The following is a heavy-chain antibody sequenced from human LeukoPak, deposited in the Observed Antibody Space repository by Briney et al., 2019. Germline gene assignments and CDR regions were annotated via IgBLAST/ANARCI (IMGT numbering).Heavy chain of an antibody. Sequence: ASVKVSCKASGYTFTSYGISCVRQAPGQGLEWMGWISAYNGNTNYAQKLQGRVTMTTDTSTSTAYMELRSLRSDDTAVYYCARVWVVRGVIITEDYWGQGTLVTVSS. CDR1: GYTFTSYG. V-gene: IGHV1-18*01. CDR2: ISAYNGNT. CDR3: ARVWVVRGVIITEDY. J-gene: IGHJ4*02. D-gene: IGHD3-10*01.